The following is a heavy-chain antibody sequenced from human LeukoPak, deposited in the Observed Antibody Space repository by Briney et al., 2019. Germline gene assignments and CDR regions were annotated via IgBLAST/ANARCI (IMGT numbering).Heavy chain of an antibody. CDR3: AKGYYYDSSGYYYWGVFDY. D-gene: IGHD3-22*01. J-gene: IGHJ4*02. CDR2: ISGSGGST. V-gene: IGHV3-23*01. CDR1: GFTFSNYA. Sequence: GGSLRLSCAASGFTFSNYAMSWVRQAPGKGLEWVSAISGSGGSTYYADSVRGRFTISRDNSKNTLYLQMNSLRAEDTAVYYCAKGYYYDSSGYYYWGVFDYWGQGTLVTVSS.